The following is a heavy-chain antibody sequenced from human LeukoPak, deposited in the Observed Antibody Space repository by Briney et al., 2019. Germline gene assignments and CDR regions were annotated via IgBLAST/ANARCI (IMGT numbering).Heavy chain of an antibody. J-gene: IGHJ4*02. CDR1: GFTFDDYA. V-gene: IGHV3-9*01. CDR3: AITGAFDY. Sequence: PGGSLRLSCAASGFTFDDYAMHWVRQAPGKGLEWVSGISWNSGSIGYADSVKGRFTISRDNAKNSLYLQMNSLRAEDTAVYYCAITGAFDYWGQGTLVTVSS. D-gene: IGHD3-16*01. CDR2: ISWNSGSI.